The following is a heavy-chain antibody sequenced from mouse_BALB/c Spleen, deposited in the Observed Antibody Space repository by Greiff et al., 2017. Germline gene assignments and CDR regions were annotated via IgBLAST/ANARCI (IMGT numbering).Heavy chain of an antibody. CDR1: GFSLTSYG. CDR2: IRSGGST. V-gene: IGHV2-2*02. D-gene: IGHD1-1*01. CDR3: SRNWGGSRSYAMDY. J-gene: IGHJ4*01. Sequence: VKLMESGPGLVQPSQSLSITCTVSGFSLTSYGVHWVRQSPGKGLEWLGVIRSGGSTAYNAAFITRLSISKDNTTSKIFFKMNSMQANDTAIYYCSRNWGGSRSYAMDYWGQGTSVTVSA.